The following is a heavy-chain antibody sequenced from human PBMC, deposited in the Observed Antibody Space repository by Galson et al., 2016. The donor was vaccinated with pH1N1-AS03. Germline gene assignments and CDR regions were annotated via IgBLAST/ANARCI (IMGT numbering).Heavy chain of an antibody. CDR1: GFTFSSYV. Sequence: LRLSCAASGFTFSSYVMHWVRQAPGKGLEWVAVISYDGSNKYYADSVKGRFTISRDNSKNTPYLQMNSLRAEDTAVYYCARDRTFDSSGYYDYYYYYGMDVWGQGTTVTVSS. CDR2: ISYDGSNK. J-gene: IGHJ6*02. V-gene: IGHV3-30*04. CDR3: ARDRTFDSSGYYDYYYYYGMDV. D-gene: IGHD3-22*01.